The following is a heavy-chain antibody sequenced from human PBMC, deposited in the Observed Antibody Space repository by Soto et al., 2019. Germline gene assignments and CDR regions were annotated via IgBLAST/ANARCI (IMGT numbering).Heavy chain of an antibody. J-gene: IGHJ4*02. Sequence: ASVKVSCKASGYTFTSYGISWVRQAPGQGLEWMGWISANNGNTSYAQKLQGRVTMTTDTSTSTAYMELSSLRSEDTAVYYCARTLYGDNVDYWGQGTLVTVSS. D-gene: IGHD4-17*01. CDR3: ARTLYGDNVDY. CDR1: GYTFTSYG. CDR2: ISANNGNT. V-gene: IGHV1-18*01.